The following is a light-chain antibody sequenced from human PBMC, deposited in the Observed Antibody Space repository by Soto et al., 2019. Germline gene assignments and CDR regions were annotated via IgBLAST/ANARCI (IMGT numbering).Light chain of an antibody. Sequence: DIQMTQSPSSVSASVGDRVTITCRASQGITNRLAWYQQKPGKAPKLLIYEASSLQSGVPSRISGSGYGKDFTLTIRSLKPEDFATYYCKQANSFPITFGQGTRLEIK. CDR2: EAS. V-gene: IGKV1D-12*01. CDR3: KQANSFPIT. J-gene: IGKJ5*01. CDR1: QGITNR.